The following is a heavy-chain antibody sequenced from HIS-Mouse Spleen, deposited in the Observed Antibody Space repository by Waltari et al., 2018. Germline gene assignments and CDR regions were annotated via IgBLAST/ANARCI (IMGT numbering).Heavy chain of an antibody. CDR2: IDYSGSN. D-gene: IGHD6-13*01. Sequence: QLQLQESGPGLVKPSETLSLTCTVSGGSISSSSYYWGWIRQPPGKGLEWIGGIDYSGSNYDNTSLKRRVTISVDTSKNQCSLKLSSVTAADTAVYYCAREIPYSSSWYDWYFDLWGRGTLVTVSS. J-gene: IGHJ2*01. CDR3: AREIPYSSSWYDWYFDL. V-gene: IGHV4-39*07. CDR1: GGSISSSSYY.